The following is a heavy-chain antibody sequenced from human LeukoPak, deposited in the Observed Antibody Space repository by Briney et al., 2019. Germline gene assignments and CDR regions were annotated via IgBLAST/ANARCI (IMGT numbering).Heavy chain of an antibody. CDR3: ASRGGYSSSSPPDY. Sequence: ASVKVSCKASGYTFTSYYMHWVRQAPGQGLEWMGWINPNSGGTNYAQKFQGRVTMTRDTSISTAYMELSSLRSEDTAVYYCASRGGYSSSSPPDYWGQGTLVTVSS. D-gene: IGHD6-6*01. J-gene: IGHJ4*02. CDR2: INPNSGGT. V-gene: IGHV1-2*02. CDR1: GYTFTSYY.